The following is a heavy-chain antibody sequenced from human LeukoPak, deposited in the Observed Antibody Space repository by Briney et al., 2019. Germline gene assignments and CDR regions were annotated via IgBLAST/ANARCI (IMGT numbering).Heavy chain of an antibody. CDR1: GYTLTSYG. CDR2: ISGYNGNT. V-gene: IGHV1-18*01. CDR3: ARKPSSMVRGVTDY. Sequence: ASVKVSCTASGYTLTSYGISWVRQAPGQGLEWMGWISGYNGNTNYAQKLQGRVTMTTDTSTSTAYMELRSLRSDDTAVYYCARKPSSMVRGVTDYWGQGTLVTVSS. D-gene: IGHD3-10*01. J-gene: IGHJ4*02.